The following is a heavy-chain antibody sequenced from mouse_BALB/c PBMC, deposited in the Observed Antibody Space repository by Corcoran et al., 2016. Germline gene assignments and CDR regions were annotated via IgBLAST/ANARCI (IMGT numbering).Heavy chain of an antibody. CDR1: GFSLSTSGMG. Sequence: QVTLKESGPGILQPSQTLSLTCSFSGFSLSTSGMGVSWIRQPSGKGLEWLAHIYWDDDKRYNPSLKSRLTISKDTSSNQVFLKITSVDTADTATSYCARRRYYVSLFVDYWGQGTSVTVSS. J-gene: IGHJ4*01. D-gene: IGHD1-1*01. V-gene: IGHV8-12*01. CDR2: IYWDDDK. CDR3: ARRRYYVSLFVDY.